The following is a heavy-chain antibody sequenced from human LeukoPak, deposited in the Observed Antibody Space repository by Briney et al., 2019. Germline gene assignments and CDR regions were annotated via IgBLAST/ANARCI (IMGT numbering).Heavy chain of an antibody. J-gene: IGHJ5*02. V-gene: IGHV1-18*01. CDR3: ARDWNENRYYYGSGSYSGGYFDP. CDR2: ISAYNGNT. CDR1: GYTFTSYG. D-gene: IGHD3-10*01. Sequence: GASVKVSCKASGYTFTSYGISWVRQAPGQGLEWMGWISAYNGNTNYAQKLQGRVTMTTDTSTSTAYMELRSLRSDDTAVYYCARDWNENRYYYGSGSYSGGYFDPWGQGTLVTVSS.